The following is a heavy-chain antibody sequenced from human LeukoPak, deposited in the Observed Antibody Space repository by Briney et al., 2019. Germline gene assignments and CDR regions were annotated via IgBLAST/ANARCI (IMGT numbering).Heavy chain of an antibody. CDR2: LNWNSGSL. Sequence: QPGRSLRLSCAASGFTFDDYAMHWVRHAPGKGLEWVSGLNWNSGSLVYADSVKGRFTISRDNAKNSLYLQMNSLRPEDTAFYYCVKDMSYYYDSRGRYWGFDSWGQGTLVTVSS. CDR1: GFTFDDYA. D-gene: IGHD3-22*01. J-gene: IGHJ4*02. V-gene: IGHV3-9*01. CDR3: VKDMSYYYDSRGRYWGFDS.